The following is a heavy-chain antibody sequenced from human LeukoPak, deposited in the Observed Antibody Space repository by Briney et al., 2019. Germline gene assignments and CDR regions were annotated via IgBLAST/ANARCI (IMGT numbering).Heavy chain of an antibody. D-gene: IGHD3-9*01. V-gene: IGHV3-23*01. J-gene: IGHJ6*03. CDR1: GFTFSNYG. Sequence: QAGGSLRLSCAASGFTFSNYGMSWVRQAPGKGLEWVSLISGSGGSTYYADSVKGRFTISRDNSKNTLYLQMNSLRAEDTAVYYCARTIRQYYDILTGPLGDYYYYMDVWGKGTTVTVSS. CDR3: ARTIRQYYDILTGPLGDYYYYMDV. CDR2: ISGSGGST.